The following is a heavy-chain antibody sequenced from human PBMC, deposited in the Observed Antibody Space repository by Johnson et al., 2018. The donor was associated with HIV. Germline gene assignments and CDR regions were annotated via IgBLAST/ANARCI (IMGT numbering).Heavy chain of an antibody. Sequence: QVQLVESGGGVVQPGRSLRLSCAASGFTFSSYGMHWVRQAPGKGLEWVAVISYDGSNKYYAASVKGRFTISRDNSKNTLSLQLNRLRAEDTAVYYCAKCTEWFLVHDAFDIWGQGTMVTVSS. CDR1: GFTFSSYG. CDR2: ISYDGSNK. D-gene: IGHD3-3*01. V-gene: IGHV3-30*18. CDR3: AKCTEWFLVHDAFDI. J-gene: IGHJ3*02.